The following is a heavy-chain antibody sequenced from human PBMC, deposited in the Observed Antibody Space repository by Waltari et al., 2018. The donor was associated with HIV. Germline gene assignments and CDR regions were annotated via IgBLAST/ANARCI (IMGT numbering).Heavy chain of an antibody. V-gene: IGHV4-39*01. CDR1: GGSISSSSYY. J-gene: IGHJ4*02. CDR2: IYVSGST. CDR3: ARLEIDNSGYYYDDH. Sequence: QLQLQESGPGLVKPSETLSLTCTVSGGSISSSSYYWGWIRQPPGKGLEWIGNIYVSGSTYASPSLKSRVTMSVDTSKNQFSLKLSSVTAADTAVYYCARLEIDNSGYYYDDHWGQGTLVTVSS. D-gene: IGHD3-22*01.